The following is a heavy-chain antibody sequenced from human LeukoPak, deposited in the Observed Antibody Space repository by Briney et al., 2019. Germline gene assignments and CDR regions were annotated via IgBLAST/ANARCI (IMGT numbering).Heavy chain of an antibody. CDR1: GFTLNYAW. D-gene: IGHD4-17*01. J-gene: IGHJ4*02. CDR2: IWYDGSNK. CDR3: AKDKSRLTTVTIYDY. V-gene: IGHV3-33*06. Sequence: GGSLSFSCAASGFTLNYAWMNWVGKAQGKGLEWVAVIWYDGSNKYYADSVKGRFTIPRDNSKNTLYLQMNSLRAEDTAVYYCAKDKSRLTTVTIYDYWGQGTLVTVSS.